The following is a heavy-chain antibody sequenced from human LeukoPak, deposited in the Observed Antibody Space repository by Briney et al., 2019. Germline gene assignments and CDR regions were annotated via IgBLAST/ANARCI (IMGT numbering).Heavy chain of an antibody. CDR1: GFTFSSYS. J-gene: IGHJ4*02. Sequence: KPGGSLRLSCAASGFTFSSYSMNWVRQAPGKGLEWVSSISSSSSYIYYADSVKGRFTISRDNAKNSLYLQMNSLGAEDTAVYYCARGYDSGQPDFDYWGQGTLVTVSS. V-gene: IGHV3-21*01. D-gene: IGHD3-22*01. CDR3: ARGYDSGQPDFDY. CDR2: ISSSSSYI.